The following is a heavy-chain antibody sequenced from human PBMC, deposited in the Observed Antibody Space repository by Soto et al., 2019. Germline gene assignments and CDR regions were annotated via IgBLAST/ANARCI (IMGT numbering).Heavy chain of an antibody. V-gene: IGHV1-18*04. CDR2: RNAYSGDT. Sequence: QVQLVQSGAEVKKPGASVKVSCTASGYTFTNYAISWVRQAPGQGLEWMGWRNAYSGDTNYAQKLQGRLTMTTDTPTSTAYMELRSLRSDDTAVYYCARAEKWVTGNMGGYWGQGTLVTVSS. CDR1: GYTFTNYA. CDR3: ARAEKWVTGNMGGY. J-gene: IGHJ4*02. D-gene: IGHD1-20*01.